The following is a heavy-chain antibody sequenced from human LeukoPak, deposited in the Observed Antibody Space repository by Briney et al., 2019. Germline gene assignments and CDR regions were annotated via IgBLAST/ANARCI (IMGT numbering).Heavy chain of an antibody. J-gene: IGHJ6*02. CDR1: GGTFSSYA. Sequence: VASVKDSCKASGGTFSSYAISWVRQAPGQGLEWMGRLIPILGIANYAQKFQGRVTITADKSTSTAYMELSSLRSEDTAVYYCARAGACSSTSCYYASYYYYGMDVWGQGTTVTVSS. V-gene: IGHV1-69*04. CDR2: LIPILGIA. CDR3: ARAGACSSTSCYYASYYYYGMDV. D-gene: IGHD2-2*01.